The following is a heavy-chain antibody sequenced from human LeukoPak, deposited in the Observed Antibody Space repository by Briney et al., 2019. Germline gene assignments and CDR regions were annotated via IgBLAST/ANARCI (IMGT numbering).Heavy chain of an antibody. CDR3: ARVFGDYQNGWYFDL. CDR1: GFTFSSYA. J-gene: IGHJ2*01. V-gene: IGHV3-23*01. Sequence: PGGSLRLSCAASGFTFSSYAMSWVRQAPGKGLEWVSAISGSGGNTYYADSVKGRFAIARHNSENTLFLQMNSLRAEDTAVYYCARVFGDYQNGWYFDLWGRGTLVSVSS. D-gene: IGHD4-17*01. CDR2: ISGSGGNT.